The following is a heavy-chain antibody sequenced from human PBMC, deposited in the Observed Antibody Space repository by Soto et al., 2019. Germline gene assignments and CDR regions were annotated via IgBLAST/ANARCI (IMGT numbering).Heavy chain of an antibody. V-gene: IGHV4-30-2*01. Sequence: PSETLSLTCAVSGGSISSGGYSWSWIRQPPGKGLEWIGYIYHSGSTYYNPSLKSRVTISVDRSKNQFSLKLSSVTAADTAVYYCATFRLAGGKYYFDYWGQGTLVTVSS. J-gene: IGHJ4*02. CDR2: IYHSGST. CDR1: GGSISSGGYS. CDR3: ATFRLAGGKYYFDY. D-gene: IGHD3-10*01.